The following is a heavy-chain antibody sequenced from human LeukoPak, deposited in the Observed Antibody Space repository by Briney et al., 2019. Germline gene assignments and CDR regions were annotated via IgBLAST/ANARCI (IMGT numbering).Heavy chain of an antibody. Sequence: GGSLRLSCAASGFTFSSYAMSWVRQAPGKGLEWVSAISGSGGSTYYADSVKGRFTISRDNSKNTLYLQMNSLRAEDTAVYYCAKSPYCSSTSCPQWGYYYYYMDVWGKGTTVTVSS. CDR2: ISGSGGST. CDR1: GFTFSSYA. D-gene: IGHD2-2*01. CDR3: AKSPYCSSTSCPQWGYYYYYMDV. V-gene: IGHV3-23*01. J-gene: IGHJ6*03.